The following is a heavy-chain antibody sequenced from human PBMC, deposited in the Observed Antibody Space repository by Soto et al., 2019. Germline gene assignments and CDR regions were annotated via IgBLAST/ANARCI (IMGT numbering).Heavy chain of an antibody. V-gene: IGHV1-69*13. D-gene: IGHD4-17*01. CDR1: GGTFSSYA. Sequence: GASVKVSCKASGGTFSSYAISWVRQAPGQGLEWMGGIIPIFGTANYAQKFQGRVTITADESTSTAYMELSSLRSEDTAVYYCARGDYDDYVDYYYCMDVWGQGTTVTVSS. CDR2: IIPIFGTA. J-gene: IGHJ6*01. CDR3: ARGDYDDYVDYYYCMDV.